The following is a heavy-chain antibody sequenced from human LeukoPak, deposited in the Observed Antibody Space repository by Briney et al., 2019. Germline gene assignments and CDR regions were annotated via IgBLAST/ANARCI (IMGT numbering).Heavy chain of an antibody. D-gene: IGHD4-11*01. Sequence: GGSQRLSCAASGFTFSSFWMHWVRQAPGKGLVWVSRINSDGSSTSYADSVKGRFTISRDNAKNTLYLQMNSLRAEDTAVYYCARDRLTTIGYYYYYMDVWGKGTTVTVSS. V-gene: IGHV3-74*01. CDR1: GFTFSSFW. CDR3: ARDRLTTIGYYYYYMDV. CDR2: INSDGSST. J-gene: IGHJ6*03.